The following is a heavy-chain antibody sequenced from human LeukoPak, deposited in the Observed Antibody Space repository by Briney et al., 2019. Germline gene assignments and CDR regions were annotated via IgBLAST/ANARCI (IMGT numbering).Heavy chain of an antibody. Sequence: SETLSLTCAVYGGSFSGYYWSWIRQPPGKGLEWIGEINHSGSTNYNPSLKGRVTISVDTSKNQFSLKLSSVTAADTAVYYCARAKIRIAAAGTDPWGQGTLVTVSS. CDR1: GGSFSGYY. V-gene: IGHV4-34*01. CDR2: INHSGST. J-gene: IGHJ5*02. D-gene: IGHD6-13*01. CDR3: ARAKIRIAAAGTDP.